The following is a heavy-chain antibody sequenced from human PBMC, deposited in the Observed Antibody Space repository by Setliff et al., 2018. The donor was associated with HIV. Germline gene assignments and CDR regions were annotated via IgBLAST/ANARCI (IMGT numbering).Heavy chain of an antibody. CDR3: ARDPVSDNSATPYYFDY. CDR1: GGTFSSYA. V-gene: IGHV1-69*13. Sequence: SVKVSCKASGGTFSSYAVSWVRQAPGQGLEWMGRIIPIFGSANYDQRFQGRVTITADETTSTAYMELSSLRSEDTAVYFCARDPVSDNSATPYYFDYWGQGTLVTVSS. J-gene: IGHJ4*02. CDR2: IIPIFGSA. D-gene: IGHD2-21*01.